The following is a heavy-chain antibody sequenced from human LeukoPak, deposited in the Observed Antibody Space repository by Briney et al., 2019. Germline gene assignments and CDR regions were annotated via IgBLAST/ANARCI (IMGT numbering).Heavy chain of an antibody. D-gene: IGHD5-24*01. J-gene: IGHJ4*02. CDR2: ISGYQGST. V-gene: IGHV1-18*01. CDR3: ARSVLGTITAGPFNY. Sequence: ASVKLTCNASAYTFTNYSITRVRHPQAQGLEWKGLISGYQGSTKYAQNFQGRLTMTVDTSTITAYMDLRSLRSDDTAIYFCARSVLGTITAGPFNYWGQGTLVAVSS. CDR1: AYTFTNYS.